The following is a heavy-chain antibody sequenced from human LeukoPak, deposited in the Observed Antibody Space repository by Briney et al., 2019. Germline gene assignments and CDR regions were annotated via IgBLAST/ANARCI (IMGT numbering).Heavy chain of an antibody. V-gene: IGHV4-59*12. CDR3: ARIDPLGFFDQ. CDR1: GGFNSRYY. CDR2: IFYSGHS. Sequence: PSETLFLACSVSGGFNSRYYWSWVRQPLGKRLEWLGHIFYSGHSNYNASLTSRIRMSVDTSKAQFSLELASVIAADTAVYYCARIDPLGFFDQWGPGILVTVSS. D-gene: IGHD6-25*01. J-gene: IGHJ4*02.